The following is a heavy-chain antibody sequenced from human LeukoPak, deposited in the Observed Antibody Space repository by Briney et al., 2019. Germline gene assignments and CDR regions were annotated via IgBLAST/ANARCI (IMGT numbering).Heavy chain of an antibody. J-gene: IGHJ4*02. Sequence: PGGSLRLSCAASGFTFSSYAMSWARQAPGKGLEWVSAISGSGGSTYYADSVKGRFTISRDNAKNSLYLQMNSLRAEDTAVYYCARDHVPNDSSGYTGYWGQGTLVTVSS. D-gene: IGHD3-22*01. CDR1: GFTFSSYA. CDR3: ARDHVPNDSSGYTGY. V-gene: IGHV3-23*01. CDR2: ISGSGGST.